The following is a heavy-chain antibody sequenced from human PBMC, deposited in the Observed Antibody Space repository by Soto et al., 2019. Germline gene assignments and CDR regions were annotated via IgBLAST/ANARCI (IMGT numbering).Heavy chain of an antibody. D-gene: IGHD4-17*01. J-gene: IGHJ2*01. CDR3: GRKSHGSVTVTGNGYVDP. CDR1: GFTFGGYA. CDR2: ISGGGDTT. V-gene: IGHV3-23*01. Sequence: EVQLLESGGGLLQPGGSLRLSCAASGFTFGGYAMNWVRQAPGKGLEWVSGISGGGDTTFYPDSVRGRFTISRDNPGKTLYLQRSSLTADYTAVDCCGRKSHGSVTVTGNGYVDPWGRGRLVTASS.